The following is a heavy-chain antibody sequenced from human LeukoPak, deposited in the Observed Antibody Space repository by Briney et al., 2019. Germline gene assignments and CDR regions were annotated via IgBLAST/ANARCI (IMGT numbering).Heavy chain of an antibody. D-gene: IGHD4-11*01. V-gene: IGHV4-59*08. Sequence: LRLSCAASGFTFSSYEMNWVRQPPGKGLEWIGYIYYSGSTNYNPSLKSRVTISVDTSKNQFSLKLSSVTAADTAVYYCARATDYPWYFDYWGQGTLVTVSS. CDR2: IYYSGST. CDR1: GFTFSSYE. CDR3: ARATDYPWYFDY. J-gene: IGHJ4*02.